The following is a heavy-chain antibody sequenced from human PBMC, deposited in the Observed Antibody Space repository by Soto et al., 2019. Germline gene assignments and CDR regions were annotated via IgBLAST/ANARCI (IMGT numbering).Heavy chain of an antibody. Sequence: SVKVSCKASGGTFISYAISWVRQAPGQGLEWMGGIIPIFGTANYAQKFQGRVTITADESTSTAYMELSSLRSEDTAVYYCARDSASDSSGYYMSGYYYYGMDVWGQGTTVTV. D-gene: IGHD3-22*01. CDR2: IIPIFGTA. CDR3: ARDSASDSSGYYMSGYYYYGMDV. V-gene: IGHV1-69*13. J-gene: IGHJ6*02. CDR1: GGTFISYA.